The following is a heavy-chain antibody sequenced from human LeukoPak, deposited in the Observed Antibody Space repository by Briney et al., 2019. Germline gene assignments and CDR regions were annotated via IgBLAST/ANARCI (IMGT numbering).Heavy chain of an antibody. D-gene: IGHD1-1*01. CDR1: GLTFSNYE. CDR3: AKDMLTGTTGHYYYYMDV. CDR2: ISSIGSTI. V-gene: IGHV3-48*03. Sequence: GGSLRLSCAASGLTFSNYEMNWVRQAPGKGLEWVSYISSIGSTIYYADSVKGRFTISSDNSKNTLYLQMNSLRAEDTAVYYCAKDMLTGTTGHYYYYMDVWGKGTTVTISS. J-gene: IGHJ6*03.